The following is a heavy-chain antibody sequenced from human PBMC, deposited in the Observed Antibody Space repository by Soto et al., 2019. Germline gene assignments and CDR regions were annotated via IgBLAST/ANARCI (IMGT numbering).Heavy chain of an antibody. J-gene: IGHJ5*02. CDR3: ARHYSSGSRNWFDP. V-gene: IGHV4-39*01. Sequence: PSETLSLTCSVSGGSINSSSYFWGWVRQPPGKGLEWIGSIYYSGSTYYNPSLRSRVTISVDTSKNHFSLKLSSVTAADTAVFYCARHYSSGSRNWFDPWGQGTLVTVSS. CDR2: IYYSGST. CDR1: GGSINSSSYF. D-gene: IGHD6-19*01.